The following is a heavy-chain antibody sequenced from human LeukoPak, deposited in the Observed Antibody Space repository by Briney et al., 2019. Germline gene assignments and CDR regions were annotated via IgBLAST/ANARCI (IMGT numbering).Heavy chain of an antibody. CDR1: GGSISSGSYY. V-gene: IGHV4-61*02. Sequence: SQTLSRNCTVSGGSISSGSYYWSWIRQPAGKGLEWIGRIYTSGSTNYNPPLKSRVTISVDTSKNQFSLNLNSVTAADTAVYYCARDRGFLEWSPYYYYGMDVWGQGTTVTVSS. D-gene: IGHD3-3*01. CDR2: IYTSGST. CDR3: ARDRGFLEWSPYYYYGMDV. J-gene: IGHJ6*02.